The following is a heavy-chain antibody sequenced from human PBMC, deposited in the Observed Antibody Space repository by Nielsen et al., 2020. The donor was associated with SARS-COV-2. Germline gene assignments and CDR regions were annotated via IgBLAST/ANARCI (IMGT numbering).Heavy chain of an antibody. Sequence: ASVEVSCKASGYTFSHYSLHWVRQAPGQGLQWMGWINGGDGNTKYSQEFQGRLTITRDTSASTVYMALSSLRSEDTAIYYCASRIVAAFDFWGQGTLLAVSS. CDR2: INGGDGNT. CDR1: GYTFSHYS. D-gene: IGHD1-26*01. CDR3: ASRIVAAFDF. V-gene: IGHV1-3*01. J-gene: IGHJ4*02.